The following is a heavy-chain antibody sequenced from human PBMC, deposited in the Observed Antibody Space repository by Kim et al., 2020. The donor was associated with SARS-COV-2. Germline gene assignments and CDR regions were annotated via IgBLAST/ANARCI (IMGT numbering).Heavy chain of an antibody. J-gene: IGHJ3*02. D-gene: IGHD6-25*01. V-gene: IGHV3-33*01. CDR3: TSNSGGDPNDAFDI. CDR1: GFTFSSYG. Sequence: GGSLRLSCAASGFTFSSYGMHRVRQAPGKGLEWVAVIWYDGSNKYYADSVKGRFTISRDNSKNTLYLQMNSLRAEDTAVYYCTSNSGGDPNDAFDIWGQGTMVTVSS. CDR2: IWYDGSNK.